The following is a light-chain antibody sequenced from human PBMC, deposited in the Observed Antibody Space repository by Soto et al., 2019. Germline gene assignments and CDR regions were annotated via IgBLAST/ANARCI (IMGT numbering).Light chain of an antibody. V-gene: IGKV3-20*01. CDR1: QSVDSNY. J-gene: IGKJ5*01. CDR2: AAS. CDR3: QQYGGSFIP. Sequence: EIVLTQSPGTLSLSPGERATLSCRASQSVDSNYLAWYQQKPGQAPRLLIYAASSRATGIPDRFGGSGSGTDFTLTISRLEPEDFAVYYCQQYGGSFIPFGQGTRLEIK.